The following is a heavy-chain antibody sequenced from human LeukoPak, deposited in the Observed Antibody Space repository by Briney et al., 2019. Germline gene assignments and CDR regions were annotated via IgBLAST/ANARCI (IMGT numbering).Heavy chain of an antibody. V-gene: IGHV3-30*18. CDR2: ISDDGSNK. Sequence: GGSLRLSCVGSGFIFSNYGMHWVRQAPGKGLEWVAVISDDGSNKLYADSVKGRFTISRDNSKNTLYLQMNSLRAEDTALYYCAKAGVISRWDYWGQGVLVTVSS. D-gene: IGHD3-3*02. CDR3: AKAGVISRWDY. J-gene: IGHJ4*02. CDR1: GFIFSNYG.